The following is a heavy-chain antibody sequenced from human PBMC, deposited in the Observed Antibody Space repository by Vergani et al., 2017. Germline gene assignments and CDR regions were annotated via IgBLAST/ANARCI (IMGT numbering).Heavy chain of an antibody. Sequence: QVQLVQSGAEVKKPGSSVKVSCKASGGTFSSYAISWVRQAPGQGLEWMGGIIPIFGTANYAQKFQGRVTITADESTSTAYMELSSLSSEDTAVYYCARGTYYDILRWDYMDVWGKGTTVTVSS. D-gene: IGHD3-9*01. V-gene: IGHV1-69*01. CDR3: ARGTYYDILRWDYMDV. CDR1: GGTFSSYA. J-gene: IGHJ6*03. CDR2: IIPIFGTA.